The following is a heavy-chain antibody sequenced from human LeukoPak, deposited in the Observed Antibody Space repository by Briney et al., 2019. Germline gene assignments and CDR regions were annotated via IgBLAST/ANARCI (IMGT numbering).Heavy chain of an antibody. J-gene: IGHJ4*02. CDR3: AKDPGYSSGWLDH. V-gene: IGHV3-30*18. D-gene: IGHD6-19*01. Sequence: PGRSLRLSCAASGFSSYGMHWVRQAPGKGLEWVAVTSHDGSNKYYADSVKGRFSISRDNSKNTVYLQMNSLRAEDTAVYYCAKDPGYSSGWLDHWGQGNLVTVSS. CDR1: GFSSYG. CDR2: TSHDGSNK.